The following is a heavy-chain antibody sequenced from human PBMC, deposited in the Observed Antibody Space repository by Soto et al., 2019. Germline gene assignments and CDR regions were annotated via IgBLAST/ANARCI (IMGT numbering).Heavy chain of an antibody. CDR3: ARVQPYDYGANSGWLDP. D-gene: IGHD4-17*01. Sequence: QVQLQESGPGLLKPSQTLSLTCTVSGDSISRGGYYWSWIGQHPGKGREWIGYIFYSGTTYYNPSLKGRISISVDTSENHFSLSLTSVTAADTAVYYCARVQPYDYGANSGWLDPWGQGTLVTVSS. CDR1: GDSISRGGYY. V-gene: IGHV4-31*03. CDR2: IFYSGTT. J-gene: IGHJ5*02.